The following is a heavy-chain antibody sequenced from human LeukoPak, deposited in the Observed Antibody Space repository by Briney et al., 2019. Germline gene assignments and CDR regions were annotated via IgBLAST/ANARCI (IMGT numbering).Heavy chain of an antibody. D-gene: IGHD1-26*01. CDR3: ARLLSGSYYVGDYFDY. CDR2: IYPGDSDT. V-gene: IGHV5-51*01. CDR1: GYSFTSYR. Sequence: GESLKISCKGSGYSFTSYRIGWVRQMPGKGLEWMGIIYPGDSDTRYSPSFQGQVTISADKSISTAYLQWSSLKASDTAMYYCARLLSGSYYVGDYFDYWGQGTLVTVSS. J-gene: IGHJ4*02.